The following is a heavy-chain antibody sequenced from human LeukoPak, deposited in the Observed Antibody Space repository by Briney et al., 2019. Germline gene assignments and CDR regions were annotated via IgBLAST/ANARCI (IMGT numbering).Heavy chain of an antibody. J-gene: IGHJ5*02. D-gene: IGHD1-1*01. CDR3: AIRLTTSRLATATTWFDP. Sequence: SETLSLTCAVYGESFDGFYWNWIRQSPGKGLEWLGEVNYIGRSNYNPALESGIAISADASKRQFSLKLTSVTAADTAVYYCAIRLTTSRLATATTWFDPWGQGTLVSVSS. V-gene: IGHV4-34*01. CDR1: GESFDGFY. CDR2: VNYIGRS.